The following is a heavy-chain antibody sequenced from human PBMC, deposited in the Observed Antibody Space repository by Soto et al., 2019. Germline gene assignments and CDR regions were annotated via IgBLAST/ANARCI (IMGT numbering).Heavy chain of an antibody. CDR3: ARMQRGADYGSGSYSPRNYYYYGMDV. Sequence: GASVKVSCKASGGTFSSYAISWVRQAPGQGLEWMGGIIPIFGTANYAQKFQGRVTITADESTSTAYMELSSLRSEDTAVYYCARMQRGADYGSGSYSPRNYYYYGMDVWGQGTTVTVSS. D-gene: IGHD3-10*01. CDR1: GGTFSSYA. J-gene: IGHJ6*02. V-gene: IGHV1-69*13. CDR2: IIPIFGTA.